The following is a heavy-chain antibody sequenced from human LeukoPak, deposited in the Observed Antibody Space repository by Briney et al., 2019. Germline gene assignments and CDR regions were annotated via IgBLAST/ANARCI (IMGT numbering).Heavy chain of an antibody. CDR1: GFTFSSYA. Sequence: GGSLRLSCAASGFTFSSYAMSWVRQAPGKGLEWVSAISGSGGSTYYADSVKGRFTISRDNSKNTLYLQMNSLRAENTAVYYCAKSVGAAGGYFDYWGQGALVTVSS. D-gene: IGHD3-16*01. J-gene: IGHJ4*02. CDR3: AKSVGAAGGYFDY. V-gene: IGHV3-23*01. CDR2: ISGSGGST.